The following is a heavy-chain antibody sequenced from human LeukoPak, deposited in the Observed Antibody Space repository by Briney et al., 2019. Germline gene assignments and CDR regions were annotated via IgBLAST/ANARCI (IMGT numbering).Heavy chain of an antibody. CDR3: ANLYGDSCLDY. J-gene: IGHJ4*02. CDR1: VFSFSSYG. CDR2: ISYDGINK. D-gene: IGHD4-17*01. Sequence: PGGSLRLSCAASVFSFSSYGMQWVRRPPGKGLEWVAVISYDGINKYHADSVKGRFTISRDNSKNTLYLQMNSLRAEDTALYYCANLYGDSCLDYWGQGTLVTVSS. V-gene: IGHV3-30*18.